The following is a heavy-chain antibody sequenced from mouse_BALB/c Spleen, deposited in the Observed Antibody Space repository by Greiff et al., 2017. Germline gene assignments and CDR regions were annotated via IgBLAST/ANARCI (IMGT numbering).Heavy chain of an antibody. V-gene: IGHV14-4*02. D-gene: IGHD2-10*02. CDR2: IDPENGDT. J-gene: IGHJ4*01. CDR3: NAPYGNYEGVDY. CDR1: GFNIKDYY. Sequence: EVQLQQSGAELVRSGASVKLSCTASGFNIKDYYMHWVKQRPEQGLEWIGWIDPENGDTEYAPKFQGKATMTADTSSNTAYLQLSSLTSEDTAVYYCNAPYGNYEGVDYWGQGTSVTVSS.